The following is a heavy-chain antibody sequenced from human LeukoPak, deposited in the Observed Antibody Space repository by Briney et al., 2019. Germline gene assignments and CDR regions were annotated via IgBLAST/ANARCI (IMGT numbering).Heavy chain of an antibody. CDR2: INPNSGGT. CDR1: GYTFTGYY. CDR3: ARVPGPYYYDSSGAYFDY. Sequence: GASVKVSFKASGYTFTGYYMHWVRQAPGQGLEWMGWINPNSGGTNYAQKFQGRVTMTRDTSISTAYMELSRLRSDDTAVYYCARVPGPYYYDSSGAYFDYWGQGTLVTVSS. V-gene: IGHV1-2*02. J-gene: IGHJ4*02. D-gene: IGHD3-22*01.